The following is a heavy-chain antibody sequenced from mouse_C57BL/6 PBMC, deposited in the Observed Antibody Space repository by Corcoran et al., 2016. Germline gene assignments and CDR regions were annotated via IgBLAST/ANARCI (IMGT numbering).Heavy chain of an antibody. CDR3: ARIYYGNHEGVYYYAMDY. V-gene: IGHV1-26*01. D-gene: IGHD2-1*01. Sequence: EVQLQQSGPELVKPGASVKISCKASGYTFTDYYMNWVKQSHGKSLEWIGDINPNNGGTSYNQKFKGKATLTVDKSSSTAYMELRSLTSEDSAVYYCARIYYGNHEGVYYYAMDYWGQGTSVTVSS. CDR1: GYTFTDYY. J-gene: IGHJ4*01. CDR2: INPNNGGT.